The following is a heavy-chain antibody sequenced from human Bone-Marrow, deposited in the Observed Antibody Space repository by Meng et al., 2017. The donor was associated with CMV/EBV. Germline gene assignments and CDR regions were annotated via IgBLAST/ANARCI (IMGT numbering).Heavy chain of an antibody. D-gene: IGHD2-2*01. Sequence: YTFTSYGISRVRQAPGQGLEWMGWISAYNGNTNYAQKLQGRVTMTTDTSTSTAYMELRSLRSDDTAVYYCARFQGPYCSSTSCAMLDYWGQGTLVTVSS. CDR3: ARFQGPYCSSTSCAMLDY. CDR1: YTFTSYG. V-gene: IGHV1-18*01. CDR2: ISAYNGNT. J-gene: IGHJ4*02.